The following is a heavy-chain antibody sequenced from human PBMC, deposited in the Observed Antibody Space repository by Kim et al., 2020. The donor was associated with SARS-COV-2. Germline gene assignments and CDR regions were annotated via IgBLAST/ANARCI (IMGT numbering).Heavy chain of an antibody. J-gene: IGHJ4*02. D-gene: IGHD3-10*01. CDR3: ARGYGPARWGFDY. Sequence: YADSVKGRFTISRDNSKNTLYLQMNSLRAEDTAVYYCARGYGPARWGFDYWGQGTLVTVSS. V-gene: IGHV3-30*01.